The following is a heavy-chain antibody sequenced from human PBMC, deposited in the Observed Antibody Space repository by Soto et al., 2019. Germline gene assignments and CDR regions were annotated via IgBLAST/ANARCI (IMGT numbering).Heavy chain of an antibody. V-gene: IGHV4-59*13. CDR2: VSYTGST. J-gene: IGHJ5*02. Sequence: PSETLSLTCTVSVGSISSYYWSWILPPPEKDLEWIGYVSYTGSTYYNPSLQSRVTISLGTSMNRFSLKVASVTAADTAVYYCARLSVDLNDYWSLDPWGQGALVTVSS. CDR1: VGSISSYY. D-gene: IGHD1-1*01. CDR3: ARLSVDLNDYWSLDP.